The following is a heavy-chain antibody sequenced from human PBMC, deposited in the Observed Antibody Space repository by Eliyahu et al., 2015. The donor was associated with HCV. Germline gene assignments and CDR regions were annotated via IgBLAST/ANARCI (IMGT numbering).Heavy chain of an antibody. CDR3: TTFRTTGNNPYYFDY. CDR2: IKSKGDGETT. D-gene: IGHD4-17*01. V-gene: IGHV3-15*01. J-gene: IGHJ4*02. CDR1: GFTFSNAX. Sequence: EVQLVESGGGLVKPGGSLRLSCAASGFTFSNAXMSWVRQAPGKGLEGVNRIKSKGDGETTDYAAPVKGRFTISRDDSKNTLYLQMDSLKIEDTAMYYCTTFRTTGNNPYYFDYWGQGTLVTVSS.